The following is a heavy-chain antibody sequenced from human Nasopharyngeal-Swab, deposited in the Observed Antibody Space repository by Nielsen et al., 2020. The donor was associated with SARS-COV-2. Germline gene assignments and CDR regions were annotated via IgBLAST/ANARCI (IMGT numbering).Heavy chain of an antibody. V-gene: IGHV3-23*01. CDR2: IRVSGDTT. CDR1: GFPFSNYP. J-gene: IGHJ3*02. Sequence: ESLKLPFPAPGFPFSNYPMTWVRQAPGKGLEWVSSIRVSGDTTYYADSVKGRFTISRDSSKNTLYLQMNSLRAEDTALYYCAKVKSGTSYDAFDIWGQGTMVTVSS. D-gene: IGHD1-26*01. CDR3: AKVKSGTSYDAFDI.